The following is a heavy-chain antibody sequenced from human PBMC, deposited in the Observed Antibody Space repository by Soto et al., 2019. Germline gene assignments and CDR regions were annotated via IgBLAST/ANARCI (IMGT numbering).Heavy chain of an antibody. CDR3: ARSETSRNAFDI. J-gene: IGHJ3*02. CDR2: IYYSGST. V-gene: IGHV4-31*02. CDR1: GGSISSGGYY. Sequence: PSETLSLTCTVSGGSISSGGYYWSWIRQHPGKGLEWIGYIYYSGSTYYNPSLKSRVTISVDTSKNQFSLKLSSVTAADTAVYYCARSETSRNAFDIWGQGTMVTV.